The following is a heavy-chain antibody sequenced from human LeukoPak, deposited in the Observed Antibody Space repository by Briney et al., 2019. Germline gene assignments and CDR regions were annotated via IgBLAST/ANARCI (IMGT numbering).Heavy chain of an antibody. CDR1: GGSISSSSYY. Sequence: SETLSLTCTVSGGSISSSSYYWGWIRQPPGKGLEWIGSIYYSGSTYYNPSLKSRVTISVDTSKNQFSLKLSSVTAADTAVYYCAREGRDGYGYFDYWGQGTLVTVSP. CDR2: IYYSGST. D-gene: IGHD5-24*01. J-gene: IGHJ4*02. V-gene: IGHV4-39*07. CDR3: AREGRDGYGYFDY.